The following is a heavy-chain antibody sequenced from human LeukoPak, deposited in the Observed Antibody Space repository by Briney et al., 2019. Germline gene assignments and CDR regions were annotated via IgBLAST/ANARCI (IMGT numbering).Heavy chain of an antibody. CDR2: INPNSGGT. CDR1: GYTFTGYY. Sequence: ASVKVSCKASGYTFTGYYMHWVRQAPGQGLEWMGWINPNSGGTNYAQKFQGRVTMTRDTSISTAYMELSRLRSDDTAVDYCARGSSSWVDLAFDYWGQGTLVTVSS. D-gene: IGHD6-13*01. J-gene: IGHJ4*02. CDR3: ARGSSSWVDLAFDY. V-gene: IGHV1-2*02.